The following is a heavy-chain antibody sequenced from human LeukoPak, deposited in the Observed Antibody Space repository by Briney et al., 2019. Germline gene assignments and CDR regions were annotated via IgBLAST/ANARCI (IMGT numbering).Heavy chain of an antibody. D-gene: IGHD1-26*01. CDR1: GFTFSSYS. CDR3: AGVGATLRGYYGMDV. J-gene: IGHJ6*02. V-gene: IGHV3-21*04. Sequence: PGGSLRLSCAASGFTFSSYSMNWVRQAPGKGLEWVSSISSSSSYIYYADSVKGRFTISRDNAKNSLYLQMNSLRAEDTAVYYCAGVGATLRGYYGMDVWGQGTTVTVSS. CDR2: ISSSSSYI.